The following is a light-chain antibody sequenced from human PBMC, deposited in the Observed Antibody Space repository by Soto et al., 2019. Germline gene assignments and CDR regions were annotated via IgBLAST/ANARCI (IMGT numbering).Light chain of an antibody. CDR2: GAS. Sequence: DIQMSQSPSSLSASVGDRVTVSCRASQGIGNDLAWYKQKPGKVPKLLIYGASTLQWGVPSRFSGSGSGTEFTLTISSLQPEDVATYYCQKYDRVPGTFGQGTKVEIK. CDR3: QKYDRVPGT. J-gene: IGKJ1*01. CDR1: QGIGND. V-gene: IGKV1-27*01.